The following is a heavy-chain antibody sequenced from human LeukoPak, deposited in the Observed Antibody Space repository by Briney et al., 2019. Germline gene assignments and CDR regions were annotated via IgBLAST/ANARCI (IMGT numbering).Heavy chain of an antibody. Sequence: GGSLRLSCAASGFTFNSYWMNWVRQAPGKGLEWVANIKRDGSEKYYVDSVKGRFTVSRDNAKNSLDLQMNSLRVEDTAVYYCARLGPASSGWPESFDYWGQGTLVTVSS. V-gene: IGHV3-7*03. CDR2: IKRDGSEK. J-gene: IGHJ4*02. CDR1: GFTFNSYW. CDR3: ARLGPASSGWPESFDY. D-gene: IGHD6-19*01.